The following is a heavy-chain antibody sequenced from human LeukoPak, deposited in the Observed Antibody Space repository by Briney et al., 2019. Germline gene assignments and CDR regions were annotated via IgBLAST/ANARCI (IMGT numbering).Heavy chain of an antibody. D-gene: IGHD1-26*01. CDR3: ASGSYYFDY. V-gene: IGHV4-59*08. Sequence: SETLSLTCTVSGGSIRSYYWSWMRQPPGKGLEWIGYIYYSGSTKYNPSLKSRATISVDTSKNQFSLKLSSVTAADTVVYYCASGSYYFDYWGQGTLVTVSS. CDR1: GGSIRSYY. J-gene: IGHJ4*02. CDR2: IYYSGST.